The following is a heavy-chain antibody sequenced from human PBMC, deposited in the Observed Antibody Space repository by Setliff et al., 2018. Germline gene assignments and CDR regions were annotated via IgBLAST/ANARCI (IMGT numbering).Heavy chain of an antibody. CDR2: IYHSGST. V-gene: IGHV4-38-2*01. CDR3: ARMRGFLYMDA. CDR1: GYSISSGYY. Sequence: SETLSLTCAVSGYSISSGYYWGWIRQPPGKGLEWIGSIYHSGSTYYNPSLKSRVTISVDTSKNQFSLKLTAVTAADTAVYYCARMRGFLYMDAWGKGTTVTVSS. J-gene: IGHJ6*03. D-gene: IGHD3-3*01.